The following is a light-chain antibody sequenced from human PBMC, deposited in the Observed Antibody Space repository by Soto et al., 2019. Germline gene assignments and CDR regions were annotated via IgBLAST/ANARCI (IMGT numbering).Light chain of an antibody. CDR3: QQRFNWPLT. J-gene: IGKJ4*01. CDR1: QSVRSF. V-gene: IGKV3-11*01. CDR2: DAS. Sequence: EIVLTQSPATLSLSPGERATLSCRASQSVRSFLAWYQQIPGQAPRLLIYDASNRATAIPARFSGSGSGTDFTLTISSLEPEDSATYYCQQRFNWPLTFGGGTKVEIK.